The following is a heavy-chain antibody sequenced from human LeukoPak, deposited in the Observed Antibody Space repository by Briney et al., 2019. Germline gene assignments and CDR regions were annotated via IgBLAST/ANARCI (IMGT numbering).Heavy chain of an antibody. Sequence: GESLKISSKGPGYSFTSYWIGWVRQMPGKGLEWMGIIYPGDSDTRYSPSFQGQVTISADKSISTAYLQWSSLKASDTAMYYCARQIGHDYVWGSYRYQDYWGQGTLVTVSS. V-gene: IGHV5-51*01. J-gene: IGHJ4*02. CDR2: IYPGDSDT. CDR3: ARQIGHDYVWGSYRYQDY. CDR1: GYSFTSYW. D-gene: IGHD3-16*02.